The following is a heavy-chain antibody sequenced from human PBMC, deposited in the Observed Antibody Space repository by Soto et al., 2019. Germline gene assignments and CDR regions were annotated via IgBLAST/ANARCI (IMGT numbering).Heavy chain of an antibody. CDR3: ETVGVVSSSRSAEYYYYYMDV. Sequence: ASVKVSCKVSGYTLTELSMHWVRQAPGKGLEWMGGFDPEDGETIYAQKFQGRVTMTEDTSTDTAYMELSSLRSEDTAVYYCETVGVVSSSRSAEYYYYYMDVWGKGTTVTVSS. CDR1: GYTLTELS. J-gene: IGHJ6*03. CDR2: FDPEDGET. D-gene: IGHD6-6*01. V-gene: IGHV1-24*01.